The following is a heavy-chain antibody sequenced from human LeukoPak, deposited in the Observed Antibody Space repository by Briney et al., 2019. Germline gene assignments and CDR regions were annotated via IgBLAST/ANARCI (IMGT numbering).Heavy chain of an antibody. D-gene: IGHD3-22*01. CDR1: GASISSYY. J-gene: IGHJ4*02. Sequence: SETLSLTCTVSGASISSYYWNWIRQPPGKGLEWIGYIYYSGSTKYNPSLESRVTISVDTSKNQFSLKMSSVTAADTAVYYCARWSSGYYAFDYWGQGTLVTVSS. CDR3: ARWSSGYYAFDY. V-gene: IGHV4-59*08. CDR2: IYYSGST.